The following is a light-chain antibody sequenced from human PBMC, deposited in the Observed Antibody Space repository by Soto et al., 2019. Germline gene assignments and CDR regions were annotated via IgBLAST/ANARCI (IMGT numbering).Light chain of an antibody. V-gene: IGLV2-14*01. CDR2: KVT. J-gene: IGLJ2*01. CDR1: SSDVGGYNY. CDR3: CSYTITNTVV. Sequence: QSVLTQPASVSGSPGQSITISCTGSSSDVGGYNYVSWYQHHPGKAPKLMIYKVTDRPSGVSGRFSGSKSDNTASLTISGLQAEDEGHYYCCSYTITNTVVFGGGTKLTVL.